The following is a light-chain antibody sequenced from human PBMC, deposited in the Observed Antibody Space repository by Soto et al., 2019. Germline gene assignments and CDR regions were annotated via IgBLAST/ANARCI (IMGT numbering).Light chain of an antibody. CDR3: MQALQTPWT. CDR1: QSILHSNGYNY. J-gene: IGKJ1*01. Sequence: DIVMTQSSLSLPVTPGEPASISCRSSQSILHSNGYNYLDWYLQKPGQSPQLLIYLGSNRASGVPDRFSGSGSGTDFTLKISRVEAEDVGVYYCMQALQTPWTFGQGTKVEIK. V-gene: IGKV2-28*01. CDR2: LGS.